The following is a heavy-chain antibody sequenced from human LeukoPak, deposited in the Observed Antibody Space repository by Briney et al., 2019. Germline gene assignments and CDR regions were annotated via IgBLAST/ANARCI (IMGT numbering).Heavy chain of an antibody. CDR2: ISYDGSNK. CDR3: AKDPGYPE. CDR1: GFTFSNYG. Sequence: GRSLRLSCAASGFTFSNYGMHWVRQAPGKGLEWVAVISYDGSNKYYADSVKGRFTISRDNSKTTLYLQMNSLRAEDTAVYYCAKDPGYPEWGQGTLVTVSS. D-gene: IGHD6-13*01. J-gene: IGHJ4*02. V-gene: IGHV3-30*18.